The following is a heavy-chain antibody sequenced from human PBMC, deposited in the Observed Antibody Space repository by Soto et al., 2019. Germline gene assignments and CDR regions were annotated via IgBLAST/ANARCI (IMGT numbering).Heavy chain of an antibody. Sequence: EVQLVESGGGLVQPGGSLRLSCAASGFRFDAYAMHWVRQLPGKGLEWVSGITRDSGNKAYGDSVKGRFIVSRDDAKNSLYLQMNSLRPEVTALYYCAKDKEGVSFFSGLHYWGQGTLVTVSS. CDR1: GFRFDAYA. J-gene: IGHJ4*02. D-gene: IGHD2-8*01. CDR2: ITRDSGNK. CDR3: AKDKEGVSFFSGLHY. V-gene: IGHV3-9*01.